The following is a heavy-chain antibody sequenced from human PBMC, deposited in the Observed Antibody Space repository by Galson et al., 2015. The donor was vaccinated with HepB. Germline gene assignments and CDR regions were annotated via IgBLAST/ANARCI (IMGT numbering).Heavy chain of an antibody. CDR3: AKEGGVVVPLDDFDI. J-gene: IGHJ3*02. D-gene: IGHD2-2*01. V-gene: IGHV3-23*01. Sequence: SLRLSCAASGFAFSNYAMSWVRQAPGKGLEWVSGIGSSDTITYYADSVKGRFTISRDNSKNTLYQQMNSLRGEDTALYYCAKEGGVVVPLDDFDIWGQGTMVTVSS. CDR2: IGSSDTIT. CDR1: GFAFSNYA.